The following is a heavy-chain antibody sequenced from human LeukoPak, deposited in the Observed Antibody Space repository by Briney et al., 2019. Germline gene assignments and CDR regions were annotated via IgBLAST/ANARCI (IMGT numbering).Heavy chain of an antibody. Sequence: QPGGSLRLSCAASGFTFSSYWMQWVSQAPGKGLVWVSRINGDGGITNYADSVKGRFTISRDNAKNTLFLQMNSLRAEDTAVYYCARDRPSFNGGHDSWGQGTLVTVSS. V-gene: IGHV3-74*01. CDR1: GFTFSSYW. CDR2: INGDGGIT. CDR3: ARDRPSFNGGHDS. D-gene: IGHD4-23*01. J-gene: IGHJ5*01.